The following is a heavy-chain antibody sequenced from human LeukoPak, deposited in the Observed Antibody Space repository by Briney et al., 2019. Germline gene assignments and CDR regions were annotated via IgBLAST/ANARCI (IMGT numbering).Heavy chain of an antibody. CDR3: ARDNGAAAGLGGYYYGMDV. Sequence: GGSLRLSCAASGFTFSSYEMNWVRQAPGKGLEWVSYISSSGSTIYYADSVEGRFTISRDNAKNSLYLQMNSLRAEDTAVYYCARDNGAAAGLGGYYYGMDVWGKGTTVTVSS. D-gene: IGHD6-13*01. V-gene: IGHV3-48*03. CDR1: GFTFSSYE. J-gene: IGHJ6*04. CDR2: ISSSGSTI.